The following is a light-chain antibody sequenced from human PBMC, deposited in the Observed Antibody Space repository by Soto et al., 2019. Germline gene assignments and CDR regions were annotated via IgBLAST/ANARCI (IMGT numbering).Light chain of an antibody. J-gene: IGKJ4*01. V-gene: IGKV3-20*01. CDR2: GAS. Sequence: EIVMTQSPTILSVSPGERATLSWRASQSVSSNLAWYQQKPGQAPRLLIYGASSRATGIPDRFSGSGSGTDFTLTISRLEPEDFAVYYCQQYGSSPLTFGGGTKV. CDR1: QSVSSN. CDR3: QQYGSSPLT.